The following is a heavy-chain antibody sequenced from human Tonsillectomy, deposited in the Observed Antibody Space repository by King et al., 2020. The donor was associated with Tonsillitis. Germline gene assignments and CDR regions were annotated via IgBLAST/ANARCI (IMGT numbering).Heavy chain of an antibody. J-gene: IGHJ6*02. V-gene: IGHV3-30*18. Sequence: VQLVESGGGVVQPGRSLRLSCAASGFSFSRYGMHWVRQAPGKGLEWVTVISYDGSKKYYADSVKGRFTISRDNSKDTLSLQMNSLRAEDTAVYYCAKDPSPGYYYYCMDDWGQGTTVTVSS. CDR2: ISYDGSKK. CDR1: GFSFSRYG. CDR3: AKDPSPGYYYYCMDD.